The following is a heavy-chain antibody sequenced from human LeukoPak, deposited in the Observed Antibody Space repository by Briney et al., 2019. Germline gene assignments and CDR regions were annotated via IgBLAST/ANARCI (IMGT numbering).Heavy chain of an antibody. D-gene: IGHD5-18*01. CDR1: GFTVSSYS. V-gene: IGHV3-48*02. Sequence: GGSLRLSCAASGFTVSSYSMHWVRQGPAKGLEWVANIDERSTVNYADSVKGRFTISRDNAKNSLYLQMNGLRDEDTAVYYCATYSYGLRSFDYWGRGTLVTVSS. CDR2: IDERSTV. CDR3: ATYSYGLRSFDY. J-gene: IGHJ4*02.